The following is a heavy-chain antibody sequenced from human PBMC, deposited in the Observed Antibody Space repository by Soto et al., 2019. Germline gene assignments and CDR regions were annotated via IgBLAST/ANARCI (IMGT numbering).Heavy chain of an antibody. Sequence: QVQLVESGGGVVQPGRALRLSCAASGFSFNTSGMHWVRQAPGKGLEWVAVIAFDGSQEFYGDSVRGRFTISRDNSKNTLVLQMKRLTPEDTAGYYCATKVRVTNYRYYGMDVWGQGATVTVSS. D-gene: IGHD2-21*02. CDR1: GFSFNTSG. CDR2: IAFDGSQE. V-gene: IGHV3-30*03. J-gene: IGHJ6*02. CDR3: ATKVRVTNYRYYGMDV.